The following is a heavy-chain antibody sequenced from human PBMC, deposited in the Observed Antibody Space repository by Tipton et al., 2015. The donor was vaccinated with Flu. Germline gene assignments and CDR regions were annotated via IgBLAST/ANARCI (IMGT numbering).Heavy chain of an antibody. CDR1: GFTFSDYA. Sequence: SLRLSCAASGFTFSDYAMHWVRQAPGKGLEYVSAISSNGDNTYYADSVKGRFTISRDNSKNTLYLQMNSLRAEDTAVYYCASPYYYDSSGYYYLHYYGMDVWGQGTTVTVSS. CDR3: ASPYYYDSSGYYYLHYYGMDV. V-gene: IGHV3-64*02. J-gene: IGHJ6*02. CDR2: ISSNGDNT. D-gene: IGHD3-22*01.